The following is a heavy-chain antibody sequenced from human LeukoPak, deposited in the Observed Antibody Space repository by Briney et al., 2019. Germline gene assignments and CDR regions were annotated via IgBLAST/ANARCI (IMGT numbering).Heavy chain of an antibody. CDR2: IYPGDSDA. CDR1: GYSFTSYW. D-gene: IGHD2-15*01. Sequence: GESLKISCKGSGYSFTSYWIGWVRQMPGKGLEWMGIIYPGDSDARYSPSFQGQVTISADKSISTAYLQWSSLKASDTAMYYCARHSEVAATFRRYGMDVWGQGTTVTVSS. V-gene: IGHV5-51*01. J-gene: IGHJ6*02. CDR3: ARHSEVAATFRRYGMDV.